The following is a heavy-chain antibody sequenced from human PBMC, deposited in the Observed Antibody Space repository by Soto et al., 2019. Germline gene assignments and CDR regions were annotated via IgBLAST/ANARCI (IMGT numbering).Heavy chain of an antibody. Sequence: VQLQQSGPGLVKPSQTLSLTCAISGDSVSSNTAAWNWIRQSPSRGLEWLGRTYYRSKWYNEYAACVKSRISIKPDTSKTQFSLQLRAVTPEDTAVYYCARDRGGLGYWGQGILVTVSS. CDR2: TYYRSKWYN. J-gene: IGHJ4*02. CDR3: ARDRGGLGY. D-gene: IGHD3-16*01. CDR1: GDSVSSNTAA. V-gene: IGHV6-1*01.